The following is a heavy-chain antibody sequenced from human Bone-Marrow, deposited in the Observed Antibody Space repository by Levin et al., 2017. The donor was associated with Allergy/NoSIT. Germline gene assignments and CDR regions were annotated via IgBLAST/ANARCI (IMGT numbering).Heavy chain of an antibody. CDR1: GFTFSTYD. Sequence: PGGSLRLSCSVSGFTFSTYDMHWVRQATGKSLEWVSAIWTAGDTYYSDSVKGRFTISRENARNSLPLQVNSLIAGDTAVYYCARGRGGYYFDSSGYYLNALDMWGQGTMVTVSS. V-gene: IGHV3-13*01. J-gene: IGHJ3*02. CDR2: IWTAGDT. CDR3: ARGRGGYYFDSSGYYLNALDM. D-gene: IGHD3-22*01.